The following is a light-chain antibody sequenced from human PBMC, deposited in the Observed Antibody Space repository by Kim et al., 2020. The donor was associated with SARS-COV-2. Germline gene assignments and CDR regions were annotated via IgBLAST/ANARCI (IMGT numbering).Light chain of an antibody. V-gene: IGLV3-19*01. CDR2: GKN. CDR1: SLRSYY. Sequence: ALGKTVRITCQGDSLRSYYASWYQQKPGQAPVLGIYGKNNRPSGIPDRFSGSSSGNTASLTITGAQAEDEADYYCNSRDSSGNHWVFGGGTQLTVL. J-gene: IGLJ3*02. CDR3: NSRDSSGNHWV.